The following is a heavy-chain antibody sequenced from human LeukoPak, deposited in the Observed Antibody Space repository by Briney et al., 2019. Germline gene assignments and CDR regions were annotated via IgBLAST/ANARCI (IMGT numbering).Heavy chain of an antibody. CDR3: SRGISVAGKRYYYYMDV. CDR1: GGSFSGYY. J-gene: IGHJ6*03. Sequence: SETLSLTCAVYGGSFSGYYWSWIRQPPGKGLEWIGEINHSGSTNYNPSPKSRVTISVDTSKKQFSLKLTFVTAADTAVYYCSRGISVAGKRYYYYMDVWGKGNTVTVSS. V-gene: IGHV4-34*01. CDR2: INHSGST. D-gene: IGHD6-19*01.